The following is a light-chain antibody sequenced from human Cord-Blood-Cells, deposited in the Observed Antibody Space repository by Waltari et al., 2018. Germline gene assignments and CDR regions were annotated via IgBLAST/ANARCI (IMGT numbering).Light chain of an antibody. CDR2: RNN. J-gene: IGLJ1*01. CDR1: RSNIGSIY. V-gene: IGLV1-47*01. Sequence: QSVLPQPPSASGTPGQRVTISCSGSRSNIGSIYVYWYQQLPGTAPKLLIYRNNQRPSGVPDRFSGSKSGTSASLAISGLRSEDEADYYCAAWDDSLSGYVFGTGTKVTVL. CDR3: AAWDDSLSGYV.